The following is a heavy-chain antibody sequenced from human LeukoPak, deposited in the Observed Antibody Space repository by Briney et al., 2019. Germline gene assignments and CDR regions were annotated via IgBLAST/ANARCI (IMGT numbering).Heavy chain of an antibody. D-gene: IGHD3-10*02. CDR1: GFTFSSYA. Sequence: PGGSLRLSCAAFGFTFSSYAMSWVRQAPGKGLEWVSAISGSGGSTYYADSVKGRFTISRDNAKNSLYLQMNSLRAEDTAVYYCAELGITMIGGVWGKGTTVTISS. V-gene: IGHV3-23*01. CDR2: ISGSGGST. CDR3: AELGITMIGGV. J-gene: IGHJ6*04.